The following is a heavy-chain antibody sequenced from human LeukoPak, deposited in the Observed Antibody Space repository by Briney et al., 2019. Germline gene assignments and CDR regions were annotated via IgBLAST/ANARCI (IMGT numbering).Heavy chain of an antibody. Sequence: LTGGSQRLSCAASGFTFSSFAMSWVRQAPGKGLQWVSAVSSEGNTFYADSVKGRFTISRDNSKNTLYLRMNSLRAEDTAVYYCANAGMIVVVTPLQHWGQGTLVTVSS. CDR3: ANAGMIVVVTPLQH. CDR2: VSSEGNT. V-gene: IGHV3-23*01. CDR1: GFTFSSFA. D-gene: IGHD3-22*01. J-gene: IGHJ1*01.